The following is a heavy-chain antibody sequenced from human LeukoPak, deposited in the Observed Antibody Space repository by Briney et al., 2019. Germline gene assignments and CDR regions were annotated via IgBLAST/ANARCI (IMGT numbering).Heavy chain of an antibody. D-gene: IGHD3-9*01. CDR3: AKDILRYFDWLGLDY. J-gene: IGHJ4*02. CDR2: ISWNSGSI. CDR1: GFTFDDYA. V-gene: IGHV3-9*01. Sequence: GGSLRLSCAASGFTFDDYAMHWVRQAPGKGLEWVSGISWNSGSIGYADSVKGRFTISRDNAKNSLYLQMNSLRAEDTALYYCAKDILRYFDWLGLDYWGQGTLVTVSS.